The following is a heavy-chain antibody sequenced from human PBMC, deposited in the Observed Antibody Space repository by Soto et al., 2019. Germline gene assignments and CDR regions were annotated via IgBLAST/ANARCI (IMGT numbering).Heavy chain of an antibody. CDR1: GGSIFNYY. CDR2: NYYSGTA. D-gene: IGHD3-9*01. V-gene: IGHV4-59*08. CDR3: ASYYDILTGYYGSKY. Sequence: SETLSLTCSVSGGSIFNYYWSWIRQPPGRGLEWIGYNYYSGTANYNPSLESRVTISVDTSKNQFTLKLSSVTAADTAVYYCASYYDILTGYYGSKYWGQGTLVTVSS. J-gene: IGHJ4*02.